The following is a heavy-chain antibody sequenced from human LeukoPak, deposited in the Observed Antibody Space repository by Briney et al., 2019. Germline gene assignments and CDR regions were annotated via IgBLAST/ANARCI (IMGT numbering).Heavy chain of an antibody. D-gene: IGHD6-13*01. Sequence: SETLSLTCAVSGGSISSNSYYWGWIRQPPGNGLEWIGSIHYSGSTYYNPSLKSRVTISVDTSKNQFSLKVSSVTAADTAVYYCVRLQKAAAGNRWFDPWGQGTPVTVSS. J-gene: IGHJ5*02. CDR3: VRLQKAAAGNRWFDP. CDR1: GGSISSNSYY. CDR2: IHYSGST. V-gene: IGHV4-39*07.